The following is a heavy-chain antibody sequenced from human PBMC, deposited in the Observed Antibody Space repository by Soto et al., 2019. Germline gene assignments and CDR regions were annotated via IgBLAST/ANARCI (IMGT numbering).Heavy chain of an antibody. CDR3: ARDHCGGDCYPYDAFDI. J-gene: IGHJ3*02. Sequence: GGSLRLSCAASGFTFKNYGMHWVRRAPGKGLEWVAVISNDGGTTYYADSVKGRFTISRDNSKNTLYLQMNSLGAEDTAVYYCARDHCGGDCYPYDAFDIWGQGTMVTVSS. CDR2: ISNDGGTT. V-gene: IGHV3-30*03. CDR1: GFTFKNYG. D-gene: IGHD2-21*02.